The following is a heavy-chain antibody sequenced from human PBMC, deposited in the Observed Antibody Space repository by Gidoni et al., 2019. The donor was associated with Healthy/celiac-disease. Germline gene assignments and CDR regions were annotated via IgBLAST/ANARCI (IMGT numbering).Heavy chain of an antibody. CDR1: GGTFSSYT. D-gene: IGHD3-10*01. J-gene: IGHJ4*02. V-gene: IGHV1-69*08. CDR3: ARDPEYGSGSYSFDY. CDR2: IIPILGTA. Sequence: QVQLVQSGAAVKKPGSSVKVSCKASGGTFSSYTISWVRQAPGQGLEWMGRIIPILGTANYAQKFQGRVTITADKSTSTAYMELSSLRSEDTAVYYCARDPEYGSGSYSFDYWGQGTLVTVSS.